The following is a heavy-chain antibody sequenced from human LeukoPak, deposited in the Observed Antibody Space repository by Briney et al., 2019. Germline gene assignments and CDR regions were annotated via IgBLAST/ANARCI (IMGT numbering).Heavy chain of an antibody. CDR3: ARGGPGRDGYNLDY. V-gene: IGHV1-69*05. CDR2: ITPVLHTT. J-gene: IGHJ4*02. CDR1: GGTFNTHA. Sequence: PGASVKVSCKVSGGTFNTHAISWVRQAPGQGLQWMGGITPVLHTTRFAQKFQGGVTFTTDESTSTAYMELTSLTSDDSAVYLCARGGPGRDGYNLDYWGQGTLVTVSS. D-gene: IGHD5-24*01.